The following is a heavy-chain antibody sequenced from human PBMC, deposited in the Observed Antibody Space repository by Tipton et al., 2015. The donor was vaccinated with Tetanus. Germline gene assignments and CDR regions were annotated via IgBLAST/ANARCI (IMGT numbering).Heavy chain of an antibody. CDR2: IRQDGGER. CDR3: AKDPASRGWFDP. J-gene: IGHJ5*02. Sequence: SLRLSCAASGFTFSSFWMSWVRQAPGKGLEWVANIRQDGGERYYVDSVKGRFTMSRDNAQNSLFLQMNSLRAEDTAVYYCAKDPASRGWFDPWGQGTLVSVSS. CDR1: GFTFSSFW. V-gene: IGHV3-7*04.